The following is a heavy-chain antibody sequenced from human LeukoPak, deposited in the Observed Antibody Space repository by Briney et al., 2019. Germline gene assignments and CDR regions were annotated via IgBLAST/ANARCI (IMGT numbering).Heavy chain of an antibody. D-gene: IGHD1-7*01. V-gene: IGHV4-59*12. CDR1: GGFNTHYY. CDR2: FYHSAST. CDR3: ARGTSKEGFDY. Sequence: SETLSLTCSVSGGFNTHYYWSWIRQPPGKGLEWIGYFYHSASTNYNPSLKSRVTISVDRSKNQFSLKLSSVTAADTAVYYCARGTSKEGFDYWGQGTLVTVSS. J-gene: IGHJ4*02.